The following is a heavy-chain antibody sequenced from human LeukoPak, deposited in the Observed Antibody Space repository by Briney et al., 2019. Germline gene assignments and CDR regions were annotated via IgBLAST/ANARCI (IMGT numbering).Heavy chain of an antibody. CDR1: GGSVSSGSYY. D-gene: IGHD3-22*01. CDR3: ATTAGVVVNNVPPES. CDR2: IYYSGST. Sequence: SETLSLTCTVSGGSVSSGSYYWSWIRQPPGKGLEWIGYIYYSGSTNYNPSLKSRVTISVDTSKNQFSLKLSSVTAEDTAVYYCATTAGVVVNNVPPESWGQGTLVTVSS. V-gene: IGHV4-61*01. J-gene: IGHJ5*02.